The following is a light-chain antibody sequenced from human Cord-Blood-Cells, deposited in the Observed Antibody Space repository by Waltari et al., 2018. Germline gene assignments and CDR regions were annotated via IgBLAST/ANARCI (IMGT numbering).Light chain of an antibody. J-gene: IGKJ4*01. CDR3: QQRSNWLT. Sequence: EIVLIQSPATLSLSPGERATLSCRASQSVSSYLAWYQQKPGQAPRLLIYDASNRATGIPARFSGSGSGTDFTLTISGLEPEDFAVYYCQQRSNWLTFGGGTKVEIK. V-gene: IGKV3-11*01. CDR1: QSVSSY. CDR2: DAS.